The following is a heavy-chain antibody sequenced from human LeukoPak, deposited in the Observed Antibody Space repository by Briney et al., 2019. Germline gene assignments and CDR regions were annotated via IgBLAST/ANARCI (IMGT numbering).Heavy chain of an antibody. Sequence: GGSLRLSCSASSSYATTWVRQAPGKGLEWVSGIYGSGGNTYYADSVKGRFTISRDSSNNTLYLQMKSLRAEDTAVYYCAKALGGSAFDIRGEGTMVTVSS. CDR3: AKALGGSAFDI. CDR2: IYGSGGNT. J-gene: IGHJ3*02. D-gene: IGHD3-10*01. CDR1: SSYA. V-gene: IGHV3-23*01.